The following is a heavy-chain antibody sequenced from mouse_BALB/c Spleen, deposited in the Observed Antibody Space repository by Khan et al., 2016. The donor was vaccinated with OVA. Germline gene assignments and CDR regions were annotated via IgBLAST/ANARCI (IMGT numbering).Heavy chain of an antibody. CDR3: ASHLTGSFAY. Sequence: EVQLVESGGDLVKPGGSLKLSCAASGFTFSSFGMSWVRQTPDKRLEWVATISSDGSYTYYQDSVKGRFTISRDNAKNTLYLQMSSLKSEDTARYYCASHLTGSFAYWGQGTLVTVSA. V-gene: IGHV5-6*01. J-gene: IGHJ3*01. CDR2: ISSDGSYT. D-gene: IGHD4-1*01. CDR1: GFTFSSFG.